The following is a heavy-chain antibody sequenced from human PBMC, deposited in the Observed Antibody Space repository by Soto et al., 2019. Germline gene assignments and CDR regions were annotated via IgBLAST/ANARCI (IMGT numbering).Heavy chain of an antibody. CDR2: IYHSGST. D-gene: IGHD4-17*01. J-gene: IGHJ6*02. Sequence: SETLSLTCAVSGGSISSSNWRSWVRQPPGKGLEWIGEIYHSGSTNYNPSLKSRVTISVDKSKNQFSLKLSSVTAADTAVYYCARGGHSHGDLFYYYYYGMDVWGQGTTVT. CDR3: ARGGHSHGDLFYYYYYGMDV. CDR1: GGSISSSNW. V-gene: IGHV4-4*02.